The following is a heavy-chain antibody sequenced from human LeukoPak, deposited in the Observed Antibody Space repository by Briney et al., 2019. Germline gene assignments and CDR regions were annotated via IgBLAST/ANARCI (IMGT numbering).Heavy chain of an antibody. V-gene: IGHV4-61*09. D-gene: IGHD6-13*01. CDR1: GGSISSGSYY. CDR2: IQIGGST. J-gene: IGHJ4*02. Sequence: SETLSLTCTVSGGSISSGSYYWGWIRQPPGKGLEWIGHIQIGGSTNYNPSLNSRITISVDTSKNQFSLKLSSVTAADTAVYYCARGITGITATGSEWGQGTLVTVSS. CDR3: ARGITGITATGSE.